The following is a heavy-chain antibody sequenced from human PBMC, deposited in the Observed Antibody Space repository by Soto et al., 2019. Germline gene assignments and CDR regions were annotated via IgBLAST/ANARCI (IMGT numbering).Heavy chain of an antibody. J-gene: IGHJ4*02. Sequence: GESLKISCAASGFTFSSYAMSWVRQAPGKGLEWVSAISGSGGSTYYADSVKGRFTISRDNSKNTLYLQMNSLRAEDTAVYYCAKVGHSSSLYGSGSYYNYWGQGTLVTVSS. CDR1: GFTFSSYA. CDR2: ISGSGGST. CDR3: AKVGHSSSLYGSGSYYNY. V-gene: IGHV3-23*01. D-gene: IGHD3-10*01.